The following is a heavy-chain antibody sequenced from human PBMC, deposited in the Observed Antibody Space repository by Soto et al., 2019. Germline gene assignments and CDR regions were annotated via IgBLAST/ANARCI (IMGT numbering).Heavy chain of an antibody. CDR2: INPHSGDI. J-gene: IGHJ4*02. V-gene: IGHV1-2*02. Sequence: QVQLVQSGAEVKKPGAAVKVSCKASGYTITDYYIHWVRQAPGQGLEWMGGINPHSGDITYAQRCQGRVTMSRDTSISTAYMELRRLRSDDTAVYYCARGWGDYLDYWGQGTLVTVSS. CDR3: ARGWGDYLDY. D-gene: IGHD3-10*01. CDR1: GYTITDYY.